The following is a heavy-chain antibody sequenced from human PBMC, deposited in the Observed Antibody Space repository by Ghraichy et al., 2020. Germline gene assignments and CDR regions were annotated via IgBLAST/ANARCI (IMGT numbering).Heavy chain of an antibody. Sequence: GGSLRLSCAASGFTFSSYAMSWVRQAPGKGLEWVSAISGSGGSTYYADSVKGRFTISRDNSKNTLDLQMNSLRAEDTAVYYCAKDLYPYDFWSGYYTGAQNDAFDIWGQGTMVTVSS. V-gene: IGHV3-23*01. CDR1: GFTFSSYA. CDR3: AKDLYPYDFWSGYYTGAQNDAFDI. J-gene: IGHJ3*02. D-gene: IGHD3-3*01. CDR2: ISGSGGST.